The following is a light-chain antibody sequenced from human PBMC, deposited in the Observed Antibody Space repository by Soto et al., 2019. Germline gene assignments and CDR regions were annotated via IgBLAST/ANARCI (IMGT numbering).Light chain of an antibody. CDR2: GAS. CDR3: QQYNNWWT. J-gene: IGKJ1*01. CDR1: QSVSNN. Sequence: EIVMMQSPATLSVSPGERATLSCRASQSVSNNLAWYQKKPGQAPRLLIYGASTRATGIPARFSGSGSGTEFTLTISSLQSEDFAFYYCQQYNNWWTFGQGTRVEIK. V-gene: IGKV3-15*01.